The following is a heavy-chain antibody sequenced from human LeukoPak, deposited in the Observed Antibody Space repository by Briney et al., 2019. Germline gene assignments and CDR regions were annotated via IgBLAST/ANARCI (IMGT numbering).Heavy chain of an antibody. J-gene: IGHJ4*02. CDR2: IRNDGSDK. D-gene: IGHD1-1*01. CDR3: AKDGIARSIFDY. Sequence: GGSLRLSRAASGFTFTTYGMHWVRQAPGKGLEWVAFIRNDGSDKYYADSVKGRFTIPRDNSKNTLYLQMNSLRAEDTAVYYCAKDGIARSIFDYWGQGTLVTVSS. V-gene: IGHV3-30*02. CDR1: GFTFTTYG.